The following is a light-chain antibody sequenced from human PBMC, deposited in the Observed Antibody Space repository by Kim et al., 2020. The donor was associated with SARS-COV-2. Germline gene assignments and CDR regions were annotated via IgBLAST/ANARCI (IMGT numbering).Light chain of an antibody. CDR3: QQYKNGPGT. V-gene: IGKV3-15*01. J-gene: IGKJ1*01. Sequence: VTPGERTTLPRRASHSVARNVAWYHHEPGEAPRLFVCGPSTRATGVPARFSGSGSGTDFTLTICSLQSEGFAGYYGQQYKNGPGTFGQGNRVEI. CDR2: GPS. CDR1: HSVARN.